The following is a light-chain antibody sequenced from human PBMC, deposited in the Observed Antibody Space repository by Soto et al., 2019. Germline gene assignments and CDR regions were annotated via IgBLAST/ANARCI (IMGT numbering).Light chain of an antibody. CDR1: QDISKY. Sequence: DIQMTQSPSSLSASVGDRVTTTCQASQDISKYLNWYQQKPGKAPKLLIYDASNLETGVPSRFSGSGSGTDFTFTISSLKPEDIATYYCQQYDNLPLTFGGGTKVDIK. CDR3: QQYDNLPLT. V-gene: IGKV1-33*01. J-gene: IGKJ4*01. CDR2: DAS.